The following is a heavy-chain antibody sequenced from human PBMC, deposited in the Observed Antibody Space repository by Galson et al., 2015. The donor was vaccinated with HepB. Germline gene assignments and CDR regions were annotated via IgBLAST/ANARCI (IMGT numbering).Heavy chain of an antibody. CDR2: ISSTTSYT. D-gene: IGHD2-8*01. J-gene: IGHJ4*02. Sequence: SLRLSCAASGFTFSDYYMSWIRQAPGKGLEWLSYISSTTSYTNYADSVKGRFTISRDNAKNSLYLQMNSLRAEDTAVYYCARERAYCTNTVCQDFDYWGQGTLVTVSS. V-gene: IGHV3-11*06. CDR3: ARERAYCTNTVCQDFDY. CDR1: GFTFSDYY.